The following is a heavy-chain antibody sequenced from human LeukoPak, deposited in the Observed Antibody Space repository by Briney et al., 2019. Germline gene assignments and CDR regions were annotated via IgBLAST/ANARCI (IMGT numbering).Heavy chain of an antibody. Sequence: ASVKVSCKASGYTFTSYGISWVRQAPGQGLEWMGWISAYNGNTNYAQKLQGRVTMTTDTSTSTAYMELRSLRSDDTAVYYCARGQTKIVMGTLYYMDVWGKGTTVTVSS. V-gene: IGHV1-18*01. J-gene: IGHJ6*03. CDR2: ISAYNGNT. CDR3: ARGQTKIVMGTLYYMDV. CDR1: GYTFTSYG. D-gene: IGHD2/OR15-2a*01.